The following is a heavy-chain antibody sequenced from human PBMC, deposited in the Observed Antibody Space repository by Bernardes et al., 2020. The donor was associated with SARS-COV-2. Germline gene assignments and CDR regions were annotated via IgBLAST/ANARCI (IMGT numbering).Heavy chain of an antibody. Sequence: SGNTLLKPTQTLTLTCTFSGFSLSTSGEGVAWIRQPPGKALEWLALIYWDDDKRYSPSLESRVTITKDTSKNQVVLTVTNMDPVDTATYYCTRRLYYNFWSGYYDAFDIWGQGIMVTVSS. CDR1: GFSLSTSGEG. D-gene: IGHD3-3*01. CDR3: TRRLYYNFWSGYYDAFDI. CDR2: IYWDDDK. J-gene: IGHJ3*02. V-gene: IGHV2-5*02.